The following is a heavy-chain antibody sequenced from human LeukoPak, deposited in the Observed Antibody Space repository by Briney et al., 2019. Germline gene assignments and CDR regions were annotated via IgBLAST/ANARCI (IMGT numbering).Heavy chain of an antibody. Sequence: SETLSLTCTVSGGSISSSYWSWIRQPPGKGLEWIGYIYYSGSTNYNPSLKSRVTISVDTSKNQFSLKLSSVTAADTAVYYCARSGGDRNYYYYGMDVWGQGTTVTVSS. D-gene: IGHD2-21*01. V-gene: IGHV4-59*01. J-gene: IGHJ6*02. CDR3: ARSGGDRNYYYYGMDV. CDR2: IYYSGST. CDR1: GGSISSSY.